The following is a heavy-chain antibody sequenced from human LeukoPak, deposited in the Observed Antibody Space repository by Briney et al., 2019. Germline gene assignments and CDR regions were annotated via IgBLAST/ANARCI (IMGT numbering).Heavy chain of an antibody. D-gene: IGHD2-15*01. CDR2: ISGGGVTT. CDR1: GFTFSSYS. Sequence: GGSLRLSCVASGFTFSSYSMNWVRQAPGKGLEWVSAISGGGVTTYYADSVKGRFTFSRDNSKNTLYLQMNSLRAEDTAIYYCARDTRTAQGFDYWGQGILVTVSS. J-gene: IGHJ4*02. CDR3: ARDTRTAQGFDY. V-gene: IGHV3-23*01.